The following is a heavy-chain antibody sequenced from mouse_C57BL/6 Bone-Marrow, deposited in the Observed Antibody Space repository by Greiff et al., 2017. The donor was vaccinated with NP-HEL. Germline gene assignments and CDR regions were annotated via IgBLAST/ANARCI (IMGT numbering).Heavy chain of an antibody. CDR2: IHPNSGST. CDR1: GYTFTSYW. D-gene: IGHD1-1*01. J-gene: IGHJ2*01. V-gene: IGHV1-64*01. CDR3: SISLITTVVATDY. Sequence: QVQLQQPGAELVKPGASVKLSCKASGYTFTSYWMHWVKQRPGQGLEWIGMIHPNSGSTNYNEKFKSKATLTVDKSSSTAYMQLSSLTSEDSAVYYCSISLITTVVATDYWGQGTTLTVSS.